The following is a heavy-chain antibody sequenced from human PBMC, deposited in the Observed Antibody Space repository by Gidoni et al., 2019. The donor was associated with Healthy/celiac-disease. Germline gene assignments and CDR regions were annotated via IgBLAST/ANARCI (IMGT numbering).Heavy chain of an antibody. CDR3: ARGADYGDYVIEDY. V-gene: IGHV1-69*02. J-gene: IGHJ4*02. Sequence: QVQLVQSGAEVKKPGSSVKVPCKASGGTSSSYTISWVRQAPGQGLEWMGRIIPILGIANYAQKFQGRVTITADKSTSTAYMELSSLRSEDTAVYYCARGADYGDYVIEDYWGQGTLVTVSS. CDR1: GGTSSSYT. CDR2: IIPILGIA. D-gene: IGHD4-17*01.